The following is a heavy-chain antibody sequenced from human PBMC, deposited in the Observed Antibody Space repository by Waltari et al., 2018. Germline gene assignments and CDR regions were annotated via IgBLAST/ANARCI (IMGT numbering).Heavy chain of an antibody. CDR3: AADTTYYYGSGSYSLNT. CDR1: GFTFTSSA. Sequence: QMQLVQSGPEVKKPGTSVKVSCKASGFTFTSSAMQWVRQARGQRLEWIGWIVVGSGNTNYAQKFQERVTITRDMSTSTAYMGLSRLRSEDAAVYYCAADTTYYYGSGSYSLNTWGQGTLVTVSS. CDR2: IVVGSGNT. V-gene: IGHV1-58*02. J-gene: IGHJ5*02. D-gene: IGHD3-10*01.